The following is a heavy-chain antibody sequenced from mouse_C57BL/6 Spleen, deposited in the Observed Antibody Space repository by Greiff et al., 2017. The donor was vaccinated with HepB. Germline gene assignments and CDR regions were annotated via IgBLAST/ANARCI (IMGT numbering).Heavy chain of an antibody. CDR3: VRHRGYDYDWYFDV. V-gene: IGHV10-1*01. J-gene: IGHJ1*03. CDR2: IRSKSNNYAT. D-gene: IGHD2-4*01. Sequence: EVQLVESGGGLVQPKGSLKLSCAASGFSFNTYAMNWVRQAPGKGLEWVARIRSKSNNYATYYADSVKDRFTISRDDSESMLYLQMNNLKTVDTAMYYCVRHRGYDYDWYFDVWGTGTTVTVSS. CDR1: GFSFNTYA.